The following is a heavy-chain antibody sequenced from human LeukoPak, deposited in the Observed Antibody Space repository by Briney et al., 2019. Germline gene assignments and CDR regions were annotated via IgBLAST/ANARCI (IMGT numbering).Heavy chain of an antibody. J-gene: IGHJ4*02. D-gene: IGHD4-17*01. CDR1: GFTVSSNY. Sequence: GGSLRLSCAASGFTVSSNYMSWVRQAPGKGLEWVSVIYSDGSTYYADSVKGRFTISRDNSKNTLYLQMNSLGAEDTAVYYCASHDYGDYGHFDYWGQGTLVTVSS. CDR2: IYSDGST. CDR3: ASHDYGDYGHFDY. V-gene: IGHV3-66*04.